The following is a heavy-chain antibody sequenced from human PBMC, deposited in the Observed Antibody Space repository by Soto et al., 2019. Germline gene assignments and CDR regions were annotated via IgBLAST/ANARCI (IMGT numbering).Heavy chain of an antibody. CDR1: GGTFSSYA. CDR2: IIPIFGTA. Sequence: QVQLVQSGAEVKKPGSSVKVSCKASGGTFSSYAISWVRQAPGQGLEWMGGIIPIFGTANYAQKFQGRVTITADESTSTAYMELSGLRSEDRAVYYCARGPPLPCGDYVPSLPYYFDYWGQGTLVTVSS. J-gene: IGHJ4*02. D-gene: IGHD4-17*01. V-gene: IGHV1-69*01. CDR3: ARGPPLPCGDYVPSLPYYFDY.